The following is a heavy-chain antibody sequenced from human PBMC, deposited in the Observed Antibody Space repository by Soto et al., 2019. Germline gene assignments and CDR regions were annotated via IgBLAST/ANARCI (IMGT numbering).Heavy chain of an antibody. D-gene: IGHD3-22*01. CDR3: ATQYYYDSSGYYPSTTWFDF. CDR2: SHNSGSA. Sequence: PSETLSLTCTVSGGSISSSPHYWGWIRHPPGKGLEGIACSHNSGSAYYNPSLKSRVTISVDTYTSQYSLILTSVTAADTAVYYCATQYYYDSSGYYPSTTWFDFWGHGTLVTVSS. V-gene: IGHV4-39*01. J-gene: IGHJ5*01. CDR1: GGSISSSPHY.